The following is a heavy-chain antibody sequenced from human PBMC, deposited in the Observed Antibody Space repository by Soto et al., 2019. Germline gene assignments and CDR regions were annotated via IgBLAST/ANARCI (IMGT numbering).Heavy chain of an antibody. CDR2: ISSGGSGI. V-gene: IGHV3-11*01. CDR3: ARVKECRSSGCYARDAFDI. CDR1: GFIFSDHY. D-gene: IGHD2-2*01. J-gene: IGHJ3*02. Sequence: QVQLVESGGGLVKPGGSLRLSCAASGFIFSDHYMSWIRQAPGKGLEWVSYISSGGSGIHYADSVKGRFTISRDNAKNSLYLQMNSLSVEDTALYYCARVKECRSSGCYARDAFDIWGQGTMVTVSS.